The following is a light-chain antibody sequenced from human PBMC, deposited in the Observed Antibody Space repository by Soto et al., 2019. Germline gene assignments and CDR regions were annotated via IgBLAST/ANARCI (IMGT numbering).Light chain of an antibody. CDR2: DNN. V-gene: IGLV1-40*01. Sequence: QSVLTQPPSVSGAPGQRVTISCTGSSSNIGAGYDVHWYQQLPGAAPKLLIYDNNNRPSGVPDRFSGSKSGTSASLAITGLQAEDEADYYCQSPDISLDDSSVFGTGPKVTVL. CDR3: QSPDISLDDSSV. CDR1: SSNIGAGYD. J-gene: IGLJ1*01.